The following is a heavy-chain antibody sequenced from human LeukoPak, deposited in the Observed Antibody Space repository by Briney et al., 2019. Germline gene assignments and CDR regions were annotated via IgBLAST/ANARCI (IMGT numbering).Heavy chain of an antibody. D-gene: IGHD4-23*01. Sequence: GGSLRLSCAASGFTFSSYSMNWVRQAPGKGLEWVSYISSSTSTIYADSVKGRFTISRDNAKNSLYLQMNSLRAEDTAVYYCARRLTTVVTSRAFDIWGQGTMVTVSS. V-gene: IGHV3-48*04. CDR1: GFTFSSYS. CDR3: ARRLTTVVTSRAFDI. J-gene: IGHJ3*02. CDR2: ISSSTSTI.